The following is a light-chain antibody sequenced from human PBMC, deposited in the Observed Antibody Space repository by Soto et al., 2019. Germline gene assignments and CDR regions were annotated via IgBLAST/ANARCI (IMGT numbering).Light chain of an antibody. V-gene: IGLV2-14*01. CDR1: SSDVGAYNF. J-gene: IGLJ2*01. CDR3: SSYTSSSTLV. Sequence: QSVLAQPASVSGSPGQSITISCTGASSDVGAYNFVSWYQQHPGKAPKLMIYDVSNGPSGVSHRFSASKSGNTASLTISGLQAEDEADYYCSSYTSSSTLVFGGGTQLTVL. CDR2: DVS.